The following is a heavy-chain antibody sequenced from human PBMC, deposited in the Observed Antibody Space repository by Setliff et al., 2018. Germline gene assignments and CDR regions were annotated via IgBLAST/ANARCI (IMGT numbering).Heavy chain of an antibody. CDR1: GGTFINYA. Sequence: GASVKVSCKASGGTFINYAISWVRQAPVQGLEWMGGIIPIFVTANYAQKFQGRVTITADESTSTAYMELSSLRSEDTAVYYCASVSRTIVAARGFDYWGQGTLVTVSS. CDR2: IIPIFVTA. D-gene: IGHD1-26*01. V-gene: IGHV1-69*13. CDR3: ASVSRTIVAARGFDY. J-gene: IGHJ4*02.